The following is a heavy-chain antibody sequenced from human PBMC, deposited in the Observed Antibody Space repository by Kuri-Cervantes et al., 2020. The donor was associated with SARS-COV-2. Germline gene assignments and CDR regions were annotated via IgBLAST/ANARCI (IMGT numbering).Heavy chain of an antibody. CDR2: INHSGST. CDR1: GELFSGYY. D-gene: IGHD3-22*01. J-gene: IGHJ6*03. CDR3: ARTYGLLRYVYYMDV. Sequence: GSLRLSCAVSGELFSGYYWTWIRQSPGKGLEWIGEINHSGSTNYNPSLKSRVVILVDKSQQQFSVRLSSLTAADTAVYYCARTYGLLRYVYYMDVWGKGTAVTVSS. V-gene: IGHV4-34*01.